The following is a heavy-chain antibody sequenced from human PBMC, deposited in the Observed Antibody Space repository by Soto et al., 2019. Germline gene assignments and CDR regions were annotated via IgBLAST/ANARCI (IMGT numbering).Heavy chain of an antibody. D-gene: IGHD5-18*01. Sequence: ASVKVSCKASGGTFSSYAISWVRQAPGQGLEWMGGIIPIFGTANYAQKFQGRVTITADESTSTAYMELSSLRSEDTAVYYCARRGSGTAMVFDYWGQGTLVTVSS. J-gene: IGHJ4*02. CDR3: ARRGSGTAMVFDY. CDR2: IIPIFGTA. V-gene: IGHV1-69*13. CDR1: GGTFSSYA.